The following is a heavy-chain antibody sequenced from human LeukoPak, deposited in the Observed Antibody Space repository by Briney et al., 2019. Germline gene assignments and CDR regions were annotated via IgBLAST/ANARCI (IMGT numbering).Heavy chain of an antibody. D-gene: IGHD6-13*01. CDR3: AVGEYSSSWYHPDYYYYGMDV. V-gene: IGHV4-34*01. CDR1: GGSFSGYY. CDR2: INHSGST. Sequence: PSETLSLTCAVYGGSFSGYYWSWIRQPPVKGLEWIGEINHSGSTNYNPSLKSRVTISVDTSKNQFSLKLSSVTAADTAVYYCAVGEYSSSWYHPDYYYYGMDVWGQGTTVTVSS. J-gene: IGHJ6*02.